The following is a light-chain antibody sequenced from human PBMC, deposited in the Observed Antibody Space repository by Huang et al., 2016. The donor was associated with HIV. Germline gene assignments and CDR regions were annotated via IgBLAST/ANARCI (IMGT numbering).Light chain of an antibody. J-gene: IGKJ2*01. Sequence: DIQMTQSLSTLSASVGDRVTITCRASQSISSWVAWYQQKPGKAPKLLIYKASSLESGVPSRFSSSGSGTEFTLTISSLQPDDFATYYCQQYNSYPYTFGQGTKLEIK. CDR1: QSISSW. CDR2: KAS. CDR3: QQYNSYPYT. V-gene: IGKV1-5*03.